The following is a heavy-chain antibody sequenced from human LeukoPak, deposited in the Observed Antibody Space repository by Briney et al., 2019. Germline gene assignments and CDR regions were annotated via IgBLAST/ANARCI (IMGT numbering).Heavy chain of an antibody. Sequence: PSETLSLTCAVYGGSFSGYYWSWIRQHPGKGLEWIGYIYYSGSTYYNPSLKSRVTISVDTSKNQFSLKLSSVTAADTAVYYCARHPQVGYSYGWGTQFEYFDYWGQGTLVTVSS. CDR1: GGSFSGYY. D-gene: IGHD5-18*01. CDR3: ARHPQVGYSYGWGTQFEYFDY. CDR2: IYYSGST. V-gene: IGHV4-34*01. J-gene: IGHJ4*02.